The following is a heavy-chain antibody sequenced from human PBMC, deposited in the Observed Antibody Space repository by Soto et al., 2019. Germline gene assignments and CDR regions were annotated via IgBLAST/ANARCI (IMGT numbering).Heavy chain of an antibody. CDR3: AREGRHSSSWAWFDP. V-gene: IGHV4-4*02. Sequence: SETLSLTCAVSGGSISSSNWWSWVRQPPGKGLEWIGEIYHSGSTNYNPSLKSRVTISVDKSKNQFSLKLSSVTAADTAVYYCAREGRHSSSWAWFDPWGQGTLVTVSS. D-gene: IGHD6-13*01. J-gene: IGHJ5*02. CDR1: GGSISSSNW. CDR2: IYHSGST.